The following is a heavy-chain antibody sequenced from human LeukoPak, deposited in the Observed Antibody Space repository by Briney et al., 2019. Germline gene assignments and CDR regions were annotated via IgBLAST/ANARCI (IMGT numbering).Heavy chain of an antibody. CDR1: GFTFSSYA. Sequence: GRSLRLSCAASGFTFSSYAMHWVRQAPGKGLEWVAVISYDGSNKYYADSVKGRFTISRDNSKNTLYLQMNSLRAEDTAVYYCARASYSSGWPNYFDYWGQGTLVTVSS. CDR3: ARASYSSGWPNYFDY. J-gene: IGHJ4*02. V-gene: IGHV3-30*04. CDR2: ISYDGSNK. D-gene: IGHD6-19*01.